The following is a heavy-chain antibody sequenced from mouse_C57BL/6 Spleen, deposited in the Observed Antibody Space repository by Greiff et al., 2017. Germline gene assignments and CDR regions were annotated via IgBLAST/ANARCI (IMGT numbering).Heavy chain of an antibody. J-gene: IGHJ1*03. D-gene: IGHD2-5*01. Sequence: VQLQQSGPELVKPGASVKIPCKASGYTFTDYNMDWVKQSHGKSLEWIGDINPNNGGTIYNQKFKGKATLTVDKSSSTAYMELRSLTSEDTAVYYCARAPYYSNPHWYFDVWGTGTTVTVSS. CDR1: GYTFTDYN. V-gene: IGHV1-18*01. CDR2: INPNNGGT. CDR3: ARAPYYSNPHWYFDV.